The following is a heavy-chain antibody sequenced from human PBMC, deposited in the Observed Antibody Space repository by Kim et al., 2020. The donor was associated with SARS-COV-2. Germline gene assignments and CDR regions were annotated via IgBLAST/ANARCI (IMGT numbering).Heavy chain of an antibody. J-gene: IGHJ6*02. V-gene: IGHV3-33*01. D-gene: IGHD2-21*01. CDR1: GFTFSSYG. CDR2: IWYDGSNK. CDR3: ARESNGYYYGMDV. Sequence: GGSLRLSCAASGFTFSSYGMHWVRQAPGKGLEWVAVIWYDGSNKYYADSGKGRFTISGDNSKNTLYLQMNSLRAEDTAVYYCARESNGYYYGMDVWGQGTTVTVSS.